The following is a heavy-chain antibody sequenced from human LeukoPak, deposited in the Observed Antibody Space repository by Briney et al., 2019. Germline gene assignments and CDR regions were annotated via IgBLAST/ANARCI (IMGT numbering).Heavy chain of an antibody. V-gene: IGHV3-21*01. Sequence: GGSLRLSCAASGFSFSSYAMNWVRQGPGKGLEWVSSISSSSNYIYYADSVKGRFTISRDNGKNSLYLQMNSLRAEDTAVYYCARYCTFRTCSGTKFDSWGQGTLVTVSS. CDR3: ARYCTFRTCSGTKFDS. D-gene: IGHD1-1*01. CDR1: GFSFSSYA. J-gene: IGHJ4*02. CDR2: ISSSSNYI.